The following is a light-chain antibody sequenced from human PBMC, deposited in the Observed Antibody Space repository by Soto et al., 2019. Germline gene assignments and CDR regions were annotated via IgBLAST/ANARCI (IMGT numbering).Light chain of an antibody. J-gene: IGKJ1*01. Sequence: DIQMTQSPSTLSASIGDRVTITCRASQNINNWIAWYQQKPGKAPKFLIYDASTLESGVPSRFSGRGFGTEFSLTISSLQPDDFGSYYCQHMRTFGQGPKVDIK. V-gene: IGKV1-5*01. CDR1: QNINNW. CDR3: QHMRT. CDR2: DAS.